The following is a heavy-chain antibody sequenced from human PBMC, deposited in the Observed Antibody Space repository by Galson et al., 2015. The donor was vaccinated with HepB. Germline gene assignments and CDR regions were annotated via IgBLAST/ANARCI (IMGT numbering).Heavy chain of an antibody. CDR1: GFTFSSYG. Sequence: SLRLSCAASGFTFSSYGMHWVRQAPGKGLEWVAVIWYDGSNKYYADSVKGRFTISRDNSKNTLYLQMNSLRAEDTAVYYCARDGNGNGLDYWGQGALVTVSS. CDR3: ARDGNGNGLDY. D-gene: IGHD4-23*01. CDR2: IWYDGSNK. V-gene: IGHV3-33*01. J-gene: IGHJ4*02.